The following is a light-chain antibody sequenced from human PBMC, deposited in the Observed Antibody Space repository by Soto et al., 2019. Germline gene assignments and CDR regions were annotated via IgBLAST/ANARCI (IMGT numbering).Light chain of an antibody. CDR2: GAS. Sequence: EIVLTQSPGTLSLSPGERATLSCRASQSVSSSYLAWYQQQPGQAPRLLIYGASSRATGIPDRFSGGGSGTDFTLTISRLEPEDFAVYYCQQYGSSRLTFGPGTKVDIK. CDR3: QQYGSSRLT. J-gene: IGKJ3*01. CDR1: QSVSSSY. V-gene: IGKV3-20*01.